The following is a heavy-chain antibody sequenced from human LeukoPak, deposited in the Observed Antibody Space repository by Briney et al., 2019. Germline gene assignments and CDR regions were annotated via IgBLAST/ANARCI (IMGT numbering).Heavy chain of an antibody. V-gene: IGHV1-2*02. Sequence: ASVKVSCKASGYTLTGYYMHWVRQAPRQGLEWMGWINPNSGDTNYAPKFQGRVTMTRDTSISTAYMELSRLRSDDTAVYYCARGSIVVVPAASVFDPWGQGTLVTVSS. CDR2: INPNSGDT. D-gene: IGHD2-2*01. J-gene: IGHJ5*02. CDR1: GYTLTGYY. CDR3: ARGSIVVVPAASVFDP.